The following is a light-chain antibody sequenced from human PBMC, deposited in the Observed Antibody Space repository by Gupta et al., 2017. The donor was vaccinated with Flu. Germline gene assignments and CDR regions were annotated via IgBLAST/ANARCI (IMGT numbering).Light chain of an antibody. CDR3: GTWDSSLSIGV. CDR1: TSNIGNNY. Sequence: QSVLTQPPSVSAAPGQKVIISCFGSTSNIGNNYVSWYQQRPGTAPKLLIYRGDRRPSGIPARFSASKSDTSATLAITGLQAGDEADYYCGTWDSSLSIGVFGGGTKVTVL. CDR2: RGD. J-gene: IGLJ2*01. V-gene: IGLV1-51*01.